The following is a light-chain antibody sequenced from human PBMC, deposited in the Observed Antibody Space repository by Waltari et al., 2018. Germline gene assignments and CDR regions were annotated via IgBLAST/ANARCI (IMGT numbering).Light chain of an antibody. CDR3: HQYDRSPWT. V-gene: IGKV3-20*01. Sequence: ENVLTPSPGTLSLSPGARAPLSCRASQSIGNNYLAWYQQKPGQAPRLLIYAASIRATGIPDRFSGSGSGTDFTLTISRLEPEDFAVFYCHQYDRSPWTFGQGTKVEF. CDR2: AAS. CDR1: QSIGNNY. J-gene: IGKJ1*01.